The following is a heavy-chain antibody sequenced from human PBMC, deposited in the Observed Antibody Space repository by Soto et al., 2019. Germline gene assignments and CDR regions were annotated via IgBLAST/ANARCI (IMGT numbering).Heavy chain of an antibody. D-gene: IGHD2-2*01. V-gene: IGHV1-69*12. J-gene: IGHJ6*02. CDR2: FIPIFGTA. Sequence: QVQLVQSGAEVKKPGSSVKVSCKASGGTFSSYAISWVRQAPGHGLEWMGGFIPIFGTANYAQKFQGRVTITADESTSTAYMELGSLRSEDTAVYYCARGGVPAAYYYYGMDVWGQGTTVTVSS. CDR3: ARGGVPAAYYYYGMDV. CDR1: GGTFSSYA.